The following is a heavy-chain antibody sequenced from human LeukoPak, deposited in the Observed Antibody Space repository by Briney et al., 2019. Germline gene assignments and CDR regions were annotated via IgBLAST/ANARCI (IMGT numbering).Heavy chain of an antibody. CDR2: INPNSGGT. J-gene: IGHJ4*02. CDR3: AGVRSHLSGYDVATFDY. D-gene: IGHD5-12*01. V-gene: IGHV1-2*02. Sequence: ASVKVSCKASGYTFTGYYMHWVRQAPGQGLEWMGWINPNSGGTNYAQKFQGRVTMTRDTSISTAYMELSRLRSDDTAVYYCAGVRSHLSGYDVATFDYWGQGTLVTVSS. CDR1: GYTFTGYY.